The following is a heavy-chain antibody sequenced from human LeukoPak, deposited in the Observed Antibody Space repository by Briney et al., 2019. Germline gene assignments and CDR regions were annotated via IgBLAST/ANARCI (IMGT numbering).Heavy chain of an antibody. V-gene: IGHV3-48*01. CDR2: ISSSSSTI. CDR1: GFTFSSYS. J-gene: IGHJ6*02. CDR3: ARDLSSSWYWGPYGMDV. D-gene: IGHD6-13*01. Sequence: GGSLRLSCAASGFTFSSYSMNWVRQAPGKGLEWVSYISSSSSTIYYADSVKGRFTIPRDNAKNSLYLQMNSLRAEDTAVYYCARDLSSSWYWGPYGMDVWGQGTTVTVSS.